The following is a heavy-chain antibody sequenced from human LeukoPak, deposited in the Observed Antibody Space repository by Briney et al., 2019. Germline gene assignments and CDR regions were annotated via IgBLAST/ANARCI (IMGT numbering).Heavy chain of an antibody. CDR3: AREFGKYCGYDFDF. CDR2: INPNSGAT. J-gene: IGHJ4*02. CDR1: GYTFTGYF. V-gene: IGHV1-2*02. D-gene: IGHD5-12*01. Sequence: ASVKVSCKASGYTFTGYFMHWMRQAPGQGLEWMAWINPNSGATNYAPKFQGRVTLTRDTSITTAYMELSRLRSDDTAVYYCAREFGKYCGYDFDFWGQGTLVTVSS.